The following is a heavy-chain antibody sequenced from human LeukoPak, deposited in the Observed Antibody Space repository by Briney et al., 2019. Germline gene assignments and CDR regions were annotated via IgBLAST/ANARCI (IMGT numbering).Heavy chain of an antibody. CDR3: AKGPRQQLVTRFDN. D-gene: IGHD6-13*01. J-gene: IGHJ4*02. Sequence: GGSLRLSCAASGFNFSTHAVSWVGQAPGKGLEWVSDISASGGSTYYADSVKGRFTVSRDNSKNTLYLQMSSLRADDTAVYYCAKGPRQQLVTRFDNWGQGTLVTVSS. CDR2: ISASGGST. V-gene: IGHV3-23*01. CDR1: GFNFSTHA.